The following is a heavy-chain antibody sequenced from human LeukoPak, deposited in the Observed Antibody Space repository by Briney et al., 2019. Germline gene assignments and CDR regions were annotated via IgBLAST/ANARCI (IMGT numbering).Heavy chain of an antibody. CDR3: ARVRLNTIRHNWFDP. CDR2: MNPNSGNT. V-gene: IGHV1-8*01. Sequence: ASVTVSCKASGYTFTSYDINWVRQATGQGLEWMGWMNPNSGNTGYAQKFQGRVTMTRNTSISTAYMELSSLRSEDTAVYYCARVRLNTIRHNWFDPWGQGTLVTVSS. J-gene: IGHJ5*02. D-gene: IGHD5-24*01. CDR1: GYTFTSYD.